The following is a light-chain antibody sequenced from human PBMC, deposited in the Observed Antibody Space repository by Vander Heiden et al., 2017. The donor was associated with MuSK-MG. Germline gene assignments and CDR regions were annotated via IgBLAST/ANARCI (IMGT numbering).Light chain of an antibody. CDR3: QQYYSMPFT. Sequence: DIVMTQSPDSLAVSLGERATINCKSSQSVLYSSNNKNYLAWYQQKPGQPPKLLIYCASTRESGVPDRFSGSGSGTDFTLTISSLQAEDFAVYYCQQYYSMPFTFGPGTKVEIK. J-gene: IGKJ3*01. CDR2: CAS. CDR1: QSVLYSSNNKNY. V-gene: IGKV4-1*01.